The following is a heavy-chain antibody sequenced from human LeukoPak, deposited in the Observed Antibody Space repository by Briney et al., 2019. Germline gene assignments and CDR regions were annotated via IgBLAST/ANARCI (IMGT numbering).Heavy chain of an antibody. CDR2: IYYSGST. CDR3: ARDPSMVRGVNHFDY. V-gene: IGHV4-39*07. D-gene: IGHD3-10*01. CDR1: GDSISSSSSY. J-gene: IGHJ4*02. Sequence: PSETLSLTCTVSGDSISSSSSYWGWIRQPPGEGLEWIGSIYYSGSTYYNTSLKSRVTISVDTSKNQFSLKLSSVTAADTAVYYCARDPSMVRGVNHFDYWGQGTLVTVSS.